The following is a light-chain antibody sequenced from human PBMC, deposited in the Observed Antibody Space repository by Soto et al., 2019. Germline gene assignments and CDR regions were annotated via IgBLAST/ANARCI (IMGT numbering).Light chain of an antibody. J-gene: IGKJ4*01. CDR1: QSVSSY. V-gene: IGKV3-11*01. CDR3: QQRSNWPPRVT. Sequence: EIVLTQSPAALSLSPGDRATLSCRASQSVSSYLAWYQQKPGQAPRLLIYDASNRATGIPARFSGSGSGTDFTLTISSLEPEDFAVYYCQQRSNWPPRVTFGGGTKVEIK. CDR2: DAS.